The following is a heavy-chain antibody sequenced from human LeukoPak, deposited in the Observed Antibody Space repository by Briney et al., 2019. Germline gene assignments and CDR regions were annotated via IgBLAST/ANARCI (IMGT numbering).Heavy chain of an antibody. CDR2: TKPDGSAE. CDR1: GFSFGNYW. CDR3: ARDGGLHTNFDY. Sequence: GGSLRLSCAASGFSFGNYWMGWVRQAPGKGLKWVANTKPDGSAEYYADSVRGRFTASRDNANNLLYLQMNRLRAEDTAVYYCARDGGLHTNFDYWGQGTLLTVSS. V-gene: IGHV3-7*01. J-gene: IGHJ4*02. D-gene: IGHD2-15*01.